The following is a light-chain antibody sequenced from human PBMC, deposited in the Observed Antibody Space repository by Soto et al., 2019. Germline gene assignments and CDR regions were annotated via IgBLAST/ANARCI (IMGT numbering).Light chain of an antibody. V-gene: IGKV3-11*01. J-gene: IGKJ4*01. Sequence: EIVLTQSPATLSLSPGERATLSCGASQSVSSYLAWYQQKPGQAPRLLIYDASNRATGIPARFSGSGSGTDFTLTISSLEPEDFAVYYCQQRSNWPALTFGGGPRWISN. CDR3: QQRSNWPALT. CDR1: QSVSSY. CDR2: DAS.